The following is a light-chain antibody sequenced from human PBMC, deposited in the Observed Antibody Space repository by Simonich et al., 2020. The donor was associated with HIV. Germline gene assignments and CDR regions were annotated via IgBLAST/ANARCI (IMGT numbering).Light chain of an antibody. J-gene: IGKJ4*01. Sequence: EIVMTQSPVTLSVSPGERATHSCRASHSVSSNFTWYQQKPGQDPRLLIYGASISATGIPARFSGSGSGTEFTLTINSMQSEDFAVYYCQQYDKWPPVLAFGGGTKVEIK. V-gene: IGKV3-15*01. CDR3: QQYDKWPPVLA. CDR2: GAS. CDR1: HSVSSN.